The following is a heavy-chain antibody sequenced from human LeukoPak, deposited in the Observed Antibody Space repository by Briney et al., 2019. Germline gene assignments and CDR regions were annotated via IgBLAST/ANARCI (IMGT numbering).Heavy chain of an antibody. V-gene: IGHV1-46*01. D-gene: IGHD6-19*01. Sequence: GASVKVSCKASGYTFTSYYMHWVRQAPGQGLEWMGIINPSGGSTSYAQKFQGRVTMTRDTSMSTVYMELSSLGSEDTAVYYCARDLQVGIAVAGTWGQGTLVTVSS. CDR1: GYTFTSYY. CDR2: INPSGGST. J-gene: IGHJ4*02. CDR3: ARDLQVGIAVAGT.